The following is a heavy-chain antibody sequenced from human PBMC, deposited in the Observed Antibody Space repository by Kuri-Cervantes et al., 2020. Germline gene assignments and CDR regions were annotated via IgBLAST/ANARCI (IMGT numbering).Heavy chain of an antibody. CDR2: IYPGDSDT. CDR1: GYSFTSYW. Sequence: GEPLKISWKGSGYSFTSYWNGWVRQMPGKGLEWMGLIYPGDSDTRYSPSFQGQFTISADKSISTAYLQWSSLKASDTAMYYCARRGGRGSAWVFDYWGQGTVVTVSS. V-gene: IGHV5-51*01. J-gene: IGHJ4*02. CDR3: ARRGGRGSAWVFDY. D-gene: IGHD3-16*01.